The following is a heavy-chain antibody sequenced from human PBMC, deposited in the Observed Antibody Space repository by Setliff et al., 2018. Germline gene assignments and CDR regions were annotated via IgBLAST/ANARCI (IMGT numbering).Heavy chain of an antibody. V-gene: IGHV1-8*01. Sequence: GASVKVSCKTLGKSFTKYDFHWVRQATGQGLEWMGWMHPNSGNTGYAQKFQGRVTMTSNTAINTAYMELMRLTSEDTAVYYCVPQGPGYGNGWWTNWFDPWGQGTLVTVSS. CDR1: GKSFTKYD. D-gene: IGHD6-19*01. CDR3: VPQGPGYGNGWWTNWFDP. CDR2: MHPNSGNT. J-gene: IGHJ5*02.